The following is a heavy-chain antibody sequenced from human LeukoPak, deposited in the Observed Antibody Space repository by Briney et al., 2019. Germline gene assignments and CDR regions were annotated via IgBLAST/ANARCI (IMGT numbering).Heavy chain of an antibody. V-gene: IGHV1-8*01. J-gene: IGHJ5*02. D-gene: IGHD1-14*01. CDR3: ARWKTSDGTWVDP. Sequence: GSVKVSCKASGYTFTSDDINWVRQATGQGLEWMGWMNPNSGNTGYAQKFQGRVTMTRNTSISTAYMELSSLRSEDTAVYYCARWKTSDGTWVDPWGQGTLVTVSS. CDR1: GYTFTSDD. CDR2: MNPNSGNT.